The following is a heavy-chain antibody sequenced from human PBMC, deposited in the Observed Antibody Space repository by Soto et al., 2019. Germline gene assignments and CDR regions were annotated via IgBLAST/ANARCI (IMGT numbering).Heavy chain of an antibody. CDR2: ISSSSSTI. CDR1: GFTFSSYA. D-gene: IGHD2-2*01. V-gene: IGHV3-48*01. J-gene: IGHJ3*02. CDR3: ARGGLYCSSTSCYGHDAFDI. Sequence: HPGGTLRLSCAASGFTFSSYAMSWVRQAPGKRLEWVSAISSSSSTIYYADSVKGRFTISRDNAKNSLYLQMNSLRAEDTAVYYCARGGLYCSSTSCYGHDAFDIWGQGTMVTVSS.